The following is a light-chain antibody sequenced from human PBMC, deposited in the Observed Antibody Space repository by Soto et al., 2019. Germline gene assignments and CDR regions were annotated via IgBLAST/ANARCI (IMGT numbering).Light chain of an antibody. CDR3: QTWGTGTVV. V-gene: IGLV4-69*01. CDR2: LNSDGSH. CDR1: SGHSSYA. J-gene: IGLJ2*01. Sequence: QLVLTQSPSASASLGASVKLTCTLSSGHSSYAIAWHQQQPEKGPRYLMKLNSDGSHSKGDGIPDRFSGSSSGAARYLTLSSLQSEDEADYYCQTWGTGTVVFGGGTKVTVL.